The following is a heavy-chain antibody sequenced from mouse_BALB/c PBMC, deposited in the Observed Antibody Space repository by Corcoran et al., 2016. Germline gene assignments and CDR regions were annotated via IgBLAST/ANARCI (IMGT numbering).Heavy chain of an antibody. CDR2: IFPGDGST. CDR3: ARAYGNYSYWYFDV. CDR1: GYTFTSYD. D-gene: IGHD2-1*01. V-gene: IGHV1-85*01. J-gene: IGHJ1*01. Sequence: QVQLQQSGAELVKPGASVKLSCKASGYTFTSYDINWVRQMPEQGLEWIGWIFPGDGSTKYNEKFKGKATLTTDKSSSTAYMQLSRLTSEDSAVYFCARAYGNYSYWYFDVWGAGTTVTVSS.